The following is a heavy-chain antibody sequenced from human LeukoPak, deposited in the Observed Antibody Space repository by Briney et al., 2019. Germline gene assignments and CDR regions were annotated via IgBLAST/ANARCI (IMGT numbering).Heavy chain of an antibody. D-gene: IGHD6-13*01. CDR1: GGSISSYY. CDR2: IYYSGST. V-gene: IGHV4-59*01. Sequence: PSETLSLTCTVSGGSISSYYWSWIRQPPGNGLEWIGYIYYSGSTNYNPSLKSRVTISVDTSKNQFSLKLSSVTAEDTAVYYCARVFLSPIQQQLVGVAGDAFDIWGQGTMVTVSS. CDR3: ARVFLSPIQQQLVGVAGDAFDI. J-gene: IGHJ3*02.